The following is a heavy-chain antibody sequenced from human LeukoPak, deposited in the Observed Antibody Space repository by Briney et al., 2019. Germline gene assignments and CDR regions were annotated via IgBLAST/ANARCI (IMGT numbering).Heavy chain of an antibody. CDR3: ARRGVGSTFDY. CDR2: IYPGDSDS. D-gene: IGHD1-26*01. CDR1: GYSFNTYW. Sequence: GESLKISCKGSGYSFNTYWIGWVRQMPGKGLEWMGIIYPGDSDSTYSPSFQGQVTTSADKSISTAYLQWSSLRASDTAMYYCARRGVGSTFDYWGQGTLVTVSS. J-gene: IGHJ4*02. V-gene: IGHV5-51*01.